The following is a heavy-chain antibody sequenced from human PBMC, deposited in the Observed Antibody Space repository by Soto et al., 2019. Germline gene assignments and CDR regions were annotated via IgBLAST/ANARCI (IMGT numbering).Heavy chain of an antibody. CDR1: GFTFSNAW. Sequence: PGGSLRLSCAASGFTFSNAWMSWVRQAPGKGLEWVGRIKSKTDGGTTDYAAPVKGRFTISRDDSKNSLHLQMNSLRAEDTALYHCARDISYYGSGDAAFDIWGQGTMVTVSS. V-gene: IGHV3-15*05. J-gene: IGHJ3*02. CDR2: IKSKTDGGTT. D-gene: IGHD3-10*01. CDR3: ARDISYYGSGDAAFDI.